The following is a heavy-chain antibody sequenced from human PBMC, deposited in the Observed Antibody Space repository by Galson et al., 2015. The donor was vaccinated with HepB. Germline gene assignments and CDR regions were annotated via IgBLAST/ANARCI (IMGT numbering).Heavy chain of an antibody. CDR3: ARGGLSSGWRDFDY. J-gene: IGHJ4*02. V-gene: IGHV3-21*01. Sequence: SLRLSCAASGFTFSSYSMNWVRQAPGKGLEWVSSISSSSSYIYYADSVKGRFTISRDNAKNSLYLQMNSLRAEDTAVYYCARGGLSSGWRDFDYWGQGTLVTVSS. CDR1: GFTFSSYS. CDR2: ISSSSSYI. D-gene: IGHD6-19*01.